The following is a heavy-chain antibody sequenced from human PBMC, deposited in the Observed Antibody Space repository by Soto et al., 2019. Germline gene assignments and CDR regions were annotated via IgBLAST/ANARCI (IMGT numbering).Heavy chain of an antibody. CDR1: GGSISSGGYS. D-gene: IGHD3-10*01. J-gene: IGHJ4*02. CDR3: EREPGV. CDR2: IYHSGSI. Sequence: SETLSLTCAVSGGSISSGGYSWSWIRQPPGKGLEWIGYIYHSGSIYYNPSLKSRVTISVDRSKNQFSLKLSSVTAADTAVYYCEREPGVWGQGSRVTVSS. V-gene: IGHV4-30-2*01.